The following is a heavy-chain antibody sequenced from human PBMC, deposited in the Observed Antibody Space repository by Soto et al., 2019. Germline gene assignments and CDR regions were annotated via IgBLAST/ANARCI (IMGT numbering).Heavy chain of an antibody. J-gene: IGHJ6*04. V-gene: IGHV1-2*02. D-gene: IGHD2-8*01. CDR1: GYTVTGYY. CDR3: ARVKEWPASTWYGMAD. CDR2: INPNSGGT. Sequence: QVQLVQSGAEVKKPGASVKVSCKASGYTVTGYYMHRVRQAPGQGLEWMGWINPNSGGTNYAQKCQGRVTMTRDTSIITAYMELSRLRSDDRVVHYCARVKEWPASTWYGMADWGKGTTVTVSS.